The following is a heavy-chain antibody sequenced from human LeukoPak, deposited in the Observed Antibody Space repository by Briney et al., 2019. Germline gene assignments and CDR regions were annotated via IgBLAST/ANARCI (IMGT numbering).Heavy chain of an antibody. CDR1: GFTFSSYE. V-gene: IGHV3-48*03. J-gene: IGHJ4*02. D-gene: IGHD3-9*01. Sequence: PGGSLRLSCAASGFTFSSYEMNWVRQAPGKGLEWVSYISSSGSTIYYADSVKGRFTISRDNAKNSLYLQMYSLRAEDTAVYYCAREFGLTGSDYWGQGTLVTVSS. CDR3: AREFGLTGSDY. CDR2: ISSSGSTI.